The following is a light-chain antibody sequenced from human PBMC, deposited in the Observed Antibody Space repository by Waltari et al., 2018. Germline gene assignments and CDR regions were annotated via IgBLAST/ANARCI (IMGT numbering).Light chain of an antibody. CDR1: QSVLYSSNNKNY. Sequence: DIVMTQSPDSLAVSLGERATINCKSSQSVLYSSNNKNYLAWFQQKPGQPPKLLLYWVSTRESGVPDRFSGSGSGTDFTLTISTLQAEDVAVYYCQQYYSTPPTFGQGTKVEIK. J-gene: IGKJ1*01. V-gene: IGKV4-1*01. CDR2: WVS. CDR3: QQYYSTPPT.